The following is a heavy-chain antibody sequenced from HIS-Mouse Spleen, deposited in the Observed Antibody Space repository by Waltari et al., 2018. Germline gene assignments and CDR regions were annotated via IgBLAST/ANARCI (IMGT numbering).Heavy chain of an antibody. CDR3: ARVEGVLSYYDSSGYYYFDY. J-gene: IGHJ4*02. D-gene: IGHD3-22*01. Sequence: QLQLQESGPVLVKPSETLSLTCTVSGGSISSSSYYWGWIRQPPGKGLEWIGSIYYSGSTYFKPSLTSRVTISVDTSKNQFSLKLSSVTAADTAVYYCARVEGVLSYYDSSGYYYFDYWGQGTLVTVSS. CDR2: IYYSGST. V-gene: IGHV4-39*07. CDR1: GGSISSSSYY.